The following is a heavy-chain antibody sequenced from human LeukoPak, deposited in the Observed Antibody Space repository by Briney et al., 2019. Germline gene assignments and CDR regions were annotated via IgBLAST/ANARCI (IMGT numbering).Heavy chain of an antibody. D-gene: IGHD2-21*01. CDR1: GFTFSRYA. J-gene: IGHJ4*02. CDR2: INTDSSDI. CDR3: ARDTFHPGLIDS. V-gene: IGHV3-21*05. Sequence: GGSLRLSCAASGFTFSRYAMNWVRQAPGKGLEWVSYINTDSSDIHYADSVKGRYTISRDNARNTLYLQLSSLRAEDSAVYYCARDTFHPGLIDSWGQGTLVTVSS.